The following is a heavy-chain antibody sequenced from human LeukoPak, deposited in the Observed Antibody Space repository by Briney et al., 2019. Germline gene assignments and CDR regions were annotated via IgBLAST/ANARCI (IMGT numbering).Heavy chain of an antibody. D-gene: IGHD5-24*01. CDR3: ARLRELAALHDALDI. V-gene: IGHV4-59*08. Sequence: KPSATLSLTCTVSGGSISTYYWNWLRQPPGKGLEWIGYISYTGSTNYSPSLKSRVTMSVDTSKNQFSLKLSSVTAADTAVYYCARLRELAALHDALDIWGQGTMVTVCS. CDR1: GGSISTYY. J-gene: IGHJ3*02. CDR2: ISYTGST.